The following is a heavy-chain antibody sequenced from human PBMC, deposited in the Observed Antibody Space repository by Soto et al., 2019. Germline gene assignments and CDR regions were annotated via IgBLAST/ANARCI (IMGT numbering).Heavy chain of an antibody. CDR2: FTRSGNT. CDR1: GFTFSNYA. D-gene: IGHD3-10*01. V-gene: IGHV3-23*01. CDR3: AREFAPGSPNYDY. Sequence: GGSLRLSCAASGFTFSNYAMSWVRQAPGKGLEWVSTFTRSGNTYYADSVKGRFTISRDNSKNTLYLQMDSLRAEVMAVYYCAREFAPGSPNYDYWGLGTLVTVSS. J-gene: IGHJ4*02.